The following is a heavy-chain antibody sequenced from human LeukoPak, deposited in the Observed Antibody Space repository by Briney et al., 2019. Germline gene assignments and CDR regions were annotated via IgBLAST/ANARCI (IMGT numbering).Heavy chain of an antibody. CDR2: TYYRSKWYN. D-gene: IGHD1-14*01. Sequence: SQTLSLTCAIFGDSVSSNSAAWNWIRQSPSRGLEWLGRTYYRSKWYNDYAVSVKSRITINPDTSKNQFSLQLNSVTPEDTAVYYCARTEVPEINKGSYYFDYWGQGTLVTVSS. J-gene: IGHJ4*02. V-gene: IGHV6-1*01. CDR1: GDSVSSNSAA. CDR3: ARTEVPEINKGSYYFDY.